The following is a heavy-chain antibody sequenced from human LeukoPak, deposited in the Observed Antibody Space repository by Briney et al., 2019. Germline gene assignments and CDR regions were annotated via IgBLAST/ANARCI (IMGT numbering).Heavy chain of an antibody. J-gene: IGHJ4*02. CDR1: GFTFSNAW. CDR3: TTTPY. CDR2: IKSKTDDGTT. Sequence: PGGSLRLSCAASGFTFSNAWMSWVRQAPGKGLEWVGRIKSKTDDGTTDYAAPVKGRFTISRDDSKNTLYLQMNSLKTEDTAVYYCTTTPYWGQGTLVTVSS. V-gene: IGHV3-15*01.